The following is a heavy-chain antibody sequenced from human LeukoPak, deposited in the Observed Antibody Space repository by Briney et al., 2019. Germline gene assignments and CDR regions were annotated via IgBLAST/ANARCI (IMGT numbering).Heavy chain of an antibody. D-gene: IGHD6-13*01. CDR2: IYQSGST. CDR3: TTDHDTSSWTFIY. Sequence: SETLSLTCAVSGGSISSSNWWSWVRQPPGKGLEWIGEIYQSGSTNYNPSLKSRVTISVDKSKNQFSLKVSSVTAADTAVYYCTTDHDTSSWTFIYWGQGTLVTVSS. J-gene: IGHJ4*02. V-gene: IGHV4-4*02. CDR1: GGSISSSNW.